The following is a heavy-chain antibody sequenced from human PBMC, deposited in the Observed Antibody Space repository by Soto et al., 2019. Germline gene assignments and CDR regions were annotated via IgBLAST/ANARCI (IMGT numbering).Heavy chain of an antibody. J-gene: IGHJ4*02. CDR2: IYHSGST. CDR1: GGSISSGGYS. Sequence: SETLSLTCAVSGGSISSGGYSWSWIRQPPGKGLEWIGYIYHSGSTYYNPSLKSRVTISVDRSKNQFSLKLSSVTAADTAVYYCARDRADYFDYWGQGTLVTVSS. CDR3: ARDRADYFDY. V-gene: IGHV4-30-2*01. D-gene: IGHD3-10*01.